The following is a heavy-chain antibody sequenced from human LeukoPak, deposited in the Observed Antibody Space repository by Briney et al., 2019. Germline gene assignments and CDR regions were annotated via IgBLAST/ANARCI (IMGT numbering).Heavy chain of an antibody. CDR3: ERAFSRAILSDIVVVPAASH. J-gene: IGHJ4*02. V-gene: IGHV1-46*01. Sequence: ASVKVSCKASGYTFTSYYMHWVRQAPGQGLEWMGIINPSGGSTSYAQKFQGRVTMTRDTSTSTVYMELSSLRSEDTAVYYCERAFSRAILSDIVVVPAASHWGQGTLVTVSS. D-gene: IGHD2-2*01. CDR2: INPSGGST. CDR1: GYTFTSYY.